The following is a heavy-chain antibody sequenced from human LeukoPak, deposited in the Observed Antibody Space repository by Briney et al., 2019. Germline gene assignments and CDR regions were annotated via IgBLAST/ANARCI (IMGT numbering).Heavy chain of an antibody. CDR1: GFTFSSYA. CDR3: AKDLVYGYSGYVRFDY. V-gene: IGHV3-23*01. D-gene: IGHD5-12*01. Sequence: TGGSLRLSCAASGFTFSSYAMSWVRQAPGKGLEWVSAISGSGGSTYYADSVKGRFTISRDNSKNTLYLQMNSLRAEDTAVYYYAKDLVYGYSGYVRFDYWGQGTLVTVSS. J-gene: IGHJ4*02. CDR2: ISGSGGST.